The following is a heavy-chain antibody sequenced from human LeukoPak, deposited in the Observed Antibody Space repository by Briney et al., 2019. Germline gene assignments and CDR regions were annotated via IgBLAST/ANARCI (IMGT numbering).Heavy chain of an antibody. V-gene: IGHV1-2*02. J-gene: IGHJ3*02. CDR3: ARPRSSWYSDAFDI. D-gene: IGHD6-13*01. CDR2: INPKSGGT. Sequence: GASVKVSCKASGYTFTGYYMHWVRQAPGQGLEWMGWINPKSGGTNYAQKFQGSVTMSRDTSISTAYMELRRLRSDDTAVYYCARPRSSWYSDAFDIWGQGTMVTVSS. CDR1: GYTFTGYY.